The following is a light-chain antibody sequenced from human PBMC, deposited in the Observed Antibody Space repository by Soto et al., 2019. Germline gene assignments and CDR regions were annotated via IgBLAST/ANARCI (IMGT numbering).Light chain of an antibody. CDR1: QTFSSTY. CDR3: QQYGSSGT. J-gene: IGKJ1*01. CDR2: SAS. V-gene: IGKV3-20*01. Sequence: TVLTQSPDTVSLSPGETATLSCRASQTFSSTYLAWYQQKPGHPPRLLIYSASTRATGIPDRFSGSGSGTEYTLTISRLEPEDLAVYYCQQYGSSGTFGQGTKVDI.